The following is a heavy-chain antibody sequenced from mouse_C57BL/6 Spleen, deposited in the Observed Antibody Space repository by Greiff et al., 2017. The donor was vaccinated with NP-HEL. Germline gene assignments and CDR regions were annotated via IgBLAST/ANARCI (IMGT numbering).Heavy chain of an antibody. J-gene: IGHJ4*01. V-gene: IGHV5-9-1*02. D-gene: IGHD2-4*01. Sequence: VQLKESGEGLVKPGGSLKLSCAASGFTFSSYAMSWVRQTPEKRLEWVAYISSGGDYIYYADTVKGRFTISRENARNTLYLQMSSMKSEDTAMYYCTRDDCDNNAMDYWGQGTSVTVSS. CDR3: TRDDCDNNAMDY. CDR2: ISSGGDYI. CDR1: GFTFSSYA.